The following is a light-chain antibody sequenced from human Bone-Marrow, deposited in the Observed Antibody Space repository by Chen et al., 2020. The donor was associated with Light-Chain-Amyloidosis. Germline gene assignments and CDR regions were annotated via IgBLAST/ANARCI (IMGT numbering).Light chain of an antibody. J-gene: IGLJ3*02. CDR2: KDT. CDR1: LLAKNY. Sequence: SYELTQPSSVSVSPGQTAKITCSGDLLAKNYVRWLQQKPGQAPVLVIYKDTERPSGIPERFSGSSSETTATLTVSGAQVDDEADYHCYSATGDSLGVFGGGTRLTVL. CDR3: YSATGDSLGV. V-gene: IGLV3-27*01.